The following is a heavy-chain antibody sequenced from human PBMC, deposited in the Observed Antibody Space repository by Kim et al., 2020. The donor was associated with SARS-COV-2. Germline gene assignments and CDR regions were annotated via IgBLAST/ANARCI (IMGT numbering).Heavy chain of an antibody. J-gene: IGHJ4*01. D-gene: IGHD3-10*01. V-gene: IGHV3-30*04. Sequence: GGSLRLSCAASGFTFSSYAMHWVRQAPGKGLEWVAVISYDGSNKYYADSVKGRFTISRDNSKNTLYLQMNSLRAEDTAVYYCARGELWFGEFASGFDYWG. CDR1: GFTFSSYA. CDR2: ISYDGSNK. CDR3: ARGELWFGEFASGFDY.